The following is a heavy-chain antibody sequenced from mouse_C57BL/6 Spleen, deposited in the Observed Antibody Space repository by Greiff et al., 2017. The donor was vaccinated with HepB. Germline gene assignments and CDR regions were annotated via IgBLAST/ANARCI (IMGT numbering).Heavy chain of an antibody. CDR1: GYTFTSYW. D-gene: IGHD1-1*01. Sequence: QVQLQLPGAELVKPGASVKMSCKASGYTFTSYWITWVKQRPGQGFEWIGDIYPVSGSTNYNEKFKSKATLTVDTSSSTAYMQLSSLTSEDSAVYYCARYYGSSYNWYFDVWGTGTAVTVSS. J-gene: IGHJ1*03. CDR2: IYPVSGST. CDR3: ARYYGSSYNWYFDV. V-gene: IGHV1-55*01.